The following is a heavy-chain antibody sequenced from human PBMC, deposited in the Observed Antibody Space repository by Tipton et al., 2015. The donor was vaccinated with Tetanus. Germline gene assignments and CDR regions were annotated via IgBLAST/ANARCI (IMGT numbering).Heavy chain of an antibody. CDR1: RGPISSYY. D-gene: IGHD5-24*01. CDR2: ISNGNT. CDR3: ARGVTDGYNRRFDY. J-gene: IGHJ4*02. V-gene: IGHV4-4*07. Sequence: GLVKPSETLSLTCTVSRGPISSYYWSWIRQPAGKVLEWIGHISNGNTEYTPSLKSRVTLSVDTSKDQFSLKLRSVTAADTAVYCCARGVTDGYNRRFDYWGQGTLVAVSP.